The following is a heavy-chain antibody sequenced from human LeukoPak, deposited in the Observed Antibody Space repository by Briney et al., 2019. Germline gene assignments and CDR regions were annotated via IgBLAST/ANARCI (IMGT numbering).Heavy chain of an antibody. J-gene: IGHJ4*02. CDR2: ISGSGDST. CDR1: GFMFSSYA. CDR3: AKVEGATWYGESEYYFDY. D-gene: IGHD3-10*01. V-gene: IGHV3-23*01. Sequence: GGSLRLSCAASGFMFSSYAMSWVRQAPGKGPEWVSAISGSGDSTYYADSVKGRFTISRDNSENTLYLQMNSLRVEDTAIYYCAKVEGATWYGESEYYFDYWGQGTLVTVSS.